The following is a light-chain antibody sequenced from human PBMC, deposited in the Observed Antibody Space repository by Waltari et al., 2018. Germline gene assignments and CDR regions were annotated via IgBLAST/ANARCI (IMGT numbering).Light chain of an antibody. V-gene: IGKV3-20*01. CDR2: DAS. J-gene: IGKJ4*01. CDR3: QQYGTLVS. Sequence: EIVLTQSPGTLSLSPGERATLSCRASQSVTNNYLAWYQQKPGQAPRLLIYDASSRATGIPDRFSGSGSGTDFTLTISRLEPEDFAVYYCQQYGTLVSFGGGTKVEIK. CDR1: QSVTNNY.